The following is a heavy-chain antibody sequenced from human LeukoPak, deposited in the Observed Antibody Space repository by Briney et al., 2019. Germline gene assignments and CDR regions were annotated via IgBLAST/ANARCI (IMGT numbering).Heavy chain of an antibody. V-gene: IGHV3-7*01. CDR2: IKQDGGEK. D-gene: IGHD6-19*01. J-gene: IGHJ3*02. Sequence: GGSLRLSCAASGFAVSNYWMSWVRQAPGKGLEWVANIKQDGGEKYYVDSVKGRFTISRDNAENSLYLQMNSLKVEDTAVYYCARYGNGEWLAHYAFDMWGQGTMVTVSS. CDR3: ARYGNGEWLAHYAFDM. CDR1: GFAVSNYW.